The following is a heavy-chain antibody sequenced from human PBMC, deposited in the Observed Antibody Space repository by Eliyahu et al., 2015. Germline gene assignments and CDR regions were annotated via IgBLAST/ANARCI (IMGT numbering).Heavy chain of an antibody. CDR3: ARDRGASYGMDV. Sequence: EVKKPGSSVKVSCKASGGTFSSYAISWVRQAPGQGLEWMGRIIPILGIANYAQKFQGRVTITADKSTSTAYMELSSLRSEDTAVYYCARDRGASYGMDVWGQGTTVTVSS. CDR2: IIPILGIA. J-gene: IGHJ6*02. V-gene: IGHV1-69*04. D-gene: IGHD3-16*01. CDR1: GGTFSSYA.